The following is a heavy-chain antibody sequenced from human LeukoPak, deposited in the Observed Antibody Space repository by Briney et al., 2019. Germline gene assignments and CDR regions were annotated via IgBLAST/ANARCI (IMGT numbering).Heavy chain of an antibody. D-gene: IGHD1-26*01. CDR1: GFTFSSYS. J-gene: IGHJ1*01. CDR3: ARVWSGSYYEYFQH. CDR2: ISSNSSYI. V-gene: IGHV3-21*01. Sequence: PGGSLRLSCAASGFTFSSYSMNWVRQAPGKGLEWVSSISSNSSYIYYADSVKGRFTISRDNAKNSLYLQMNSLRAEDTAVYYCARVWSGSYYEYFQHWGQGTLVTVSS.